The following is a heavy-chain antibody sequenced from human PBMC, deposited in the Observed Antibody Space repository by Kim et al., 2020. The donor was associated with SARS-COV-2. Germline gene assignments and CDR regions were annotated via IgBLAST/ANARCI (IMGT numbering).Heavy chain of an antibody. CDR2: ISSGSSII. V-gene: IGHV3-48*02. CDR3: AKALGTTVTTKRTFEL. D-gene: IGHD1-1*01. Sequence: GGSLRLSCAASGFTFSSFSMNWVRQAPGKGLEWISYISSGSSIISYADLVKGRSTISRDNARNSLYLLMNSLTDEDTAVYYCAKALGTTVTTKRTFELWG. J-gene: IGHJ3*01. CDR1: GFTFSSFS.